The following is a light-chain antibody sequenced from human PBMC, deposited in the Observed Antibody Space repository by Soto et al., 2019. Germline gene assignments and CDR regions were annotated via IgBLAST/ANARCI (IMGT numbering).Light chain of an antibody. CDR1: QTISSW. CDR3: QQYSSYSPIT. CDR2: KAS. J-gene: IGKJ5*01. V-gene: IGKV1-5*03. Sequence: DIQMTQSPSTLSGSVGDRVTITCRVSQTISSWLAWYQQKPGKAPKLLIYKASTLKSGVPSRFSGSGSGTEFTLTISSLQPDDFATYYCQQYSSYSPITFGQGTRLEIK.